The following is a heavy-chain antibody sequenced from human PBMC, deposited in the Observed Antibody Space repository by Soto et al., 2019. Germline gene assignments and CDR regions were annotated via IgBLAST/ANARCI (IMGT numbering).Heavy chain of an antibody. Sequence: GGSLRLSCAVSGFICSSYDMSWVRQAPGKGLEWVSTILVGGSPHYEDSVKGRFTISRDTSKNTVYLQMNSLTAGDTAVYYCAKATATSGGAFEIYGQGAMVTVS. CDR2: ILVGGSP. J-gene: IGHJ3*02. CDR1: GFICSSYD. V-gene: IGHV3-23*01. D-gene: IGHD1-1*01. CDR3: AKATATSGGAFEI.